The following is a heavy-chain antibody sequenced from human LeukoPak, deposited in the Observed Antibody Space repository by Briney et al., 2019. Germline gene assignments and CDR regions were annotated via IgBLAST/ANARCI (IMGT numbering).Heavy chain of an antibody. CDR2: IYYSGST. D-gene: IGHD6-19*01. CDR3: ARNRGSGWSHFDY. V-gene: IGHV4-30-4*01. J-gene: IGHJ4*02. CDR1: GCSISSGDYY. Sequence: SQTLSLTCTVSGCSISSGDYYWSCLRQPQGKGLEWIGYIYYSGSTYYNPSLKSRVTISVDTSKNQFSLKLSSVTAADTAVYYCARNRGSGWSHFDYWGQGTLVTVSS.